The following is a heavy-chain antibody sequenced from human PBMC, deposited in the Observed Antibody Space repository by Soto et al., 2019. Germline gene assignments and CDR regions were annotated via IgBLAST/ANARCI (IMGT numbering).Heavy chain of an antibody. CDR1: GYPFSSYG. CDR3: AREGPGFMAVAGTAYFDY. CDR2: IWYDGSNK. J-gene: IGHJ4*02. V-gene: IGHV3-33*01. D-gene: IGHD6-19*01. Sequence: HGGSLRLSCAASGYPFSSYGMHWVRKAPGKGLEWVAVIWYDGSNKYYADSVKGRFTISRDNSKNTLYLQMNSLRAEDTAVYYCAREGPGFMAVAGTAYFDYWGQGTLVTVSS.